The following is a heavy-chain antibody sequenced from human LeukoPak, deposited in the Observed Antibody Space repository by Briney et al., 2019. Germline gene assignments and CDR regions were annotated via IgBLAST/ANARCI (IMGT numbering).Heavy chain of an antibody. CDR2: INPSGGST. D-gene: IGHD6-13*01. V-gene: IGHV1-46*01. CDR3: GRDPSSTGAAAGTDYFDY. CDR1: GYTFTSYY. Sequence: ASVKVSCKASGYTFTSYYMHWVRQAPGQGLEWMGIINPSGGSTSYAQKFQGRVTMTRDTSTSTVYMELSSLRSEDTAVYYCGRDPSSTGAAAGTDYFDYWGQGTLVTVSS. J-gene: IGHJ4*02.